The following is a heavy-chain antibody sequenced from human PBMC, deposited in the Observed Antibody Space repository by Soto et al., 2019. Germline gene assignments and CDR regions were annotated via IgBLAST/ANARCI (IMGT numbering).Heavy chain of an antibody. V-gene: IGHV3-33*01. CDR3: ARWGRDMDV. Sequence: QVQLVESGGGVVQPGRSLRLSCAATGFNFSSYGMHWVRQAPGKGLEWVAVIWNHGRSQFYADSVQGRFTISRDNSKKTLYLHMNSLRAEDTAVYYCARWGRDMDVWGQGTTVTVSS. D-gene: IGHD3-16*01. CDR1: GFNFSSYG. CDR2: IWNHGRSQ. J-gene: IGHJ6*02.